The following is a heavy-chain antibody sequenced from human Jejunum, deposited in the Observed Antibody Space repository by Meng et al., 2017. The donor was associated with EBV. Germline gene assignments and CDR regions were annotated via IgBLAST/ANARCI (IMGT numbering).Heavy chain of an antibody. D-gene: IGHD3-3*01. J-gene: IGHJ4*02. CDR3: ARYGSGYFPALWY. Sequence: QVRVKGSGLGLVRPWGTLSLTCAVSVDSISSSYWWSWVRQPPGKGLEWIGENYDSGSTNYNPSLKSLVTISVDKSKNQFSLKLSSVTAADTAVYYCARYGSGYFPALWYWGQGTLVTVSS. V-gene: IGHV4-4*02. CDR2: NYDSGST. CDR1: VDSISSSYW.